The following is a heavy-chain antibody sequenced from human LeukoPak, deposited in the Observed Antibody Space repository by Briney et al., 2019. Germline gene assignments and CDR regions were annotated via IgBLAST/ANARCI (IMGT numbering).Heavy chain of an antibody. CDR3: ASPGATMVTWDAFDI. CDR2: IYYSGST. J-gene: IGHJ3*02. V-gene: IGHV4-30-4*01. Sequence: SQTLSLTCTVSGGSISSGDYYWSWIRQPPGKGLEWIGYIYYSGSTYYNPSLKSRVTISVDTSKNQFSLKLSSVTAADTAVYYCASPGATMVTWDAFDIWGQGTMVTVSS. D-gene: IGHD5-18*01. CDR1: GGSISSGDYY.